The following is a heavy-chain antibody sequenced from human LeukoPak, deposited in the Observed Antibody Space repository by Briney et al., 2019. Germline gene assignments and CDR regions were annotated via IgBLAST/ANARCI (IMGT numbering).Heavy chain of an antibody. CDR2: IKQDGGEK. CDR1: GFTFSSYL. CDR3: AGRGDGNPYYFDH. D-gene: IGHD5-24*01. Sequence: PGGSLRLSCAASGFTFSSYLMSWVRQAPGKGLEWVANIKQDGGEKYYVDSVKGRFTISRDNAKNSLYLQMNSLRPEDTAVYYCAGRGDGNPYYFDHWGQGTLVTASS. J-gene: IGHJ4*02. V-gene: IGHV3-7*04.